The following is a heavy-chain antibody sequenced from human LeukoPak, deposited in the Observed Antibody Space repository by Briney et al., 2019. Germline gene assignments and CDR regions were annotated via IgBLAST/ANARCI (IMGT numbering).Heavy chain of an antibody. CDR1: GGSFSGYY. Sequence: SETLSLTCAVYGGSFSGYYWSWIRQSPGKGLEWIGEINHSGSTNYNPSLKGRVTISVDTSKNQFYLMLSSVTAADTAVYYCARGMYSSGWPSDYWGQGTLVTVSS. J-gene: IGHJ4*02. CDR3: ARGMYSSGWPSDY. D-gene: IGHD6-19*01. CDR2: INHSGST. V-gene: IGHV4-34*01.